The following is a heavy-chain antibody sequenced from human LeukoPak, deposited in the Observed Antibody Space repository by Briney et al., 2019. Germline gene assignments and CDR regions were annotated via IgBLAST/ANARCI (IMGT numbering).Heavy chain of an antibody. CDR2: INHSGST. J-gene: IGHJ3*02. Sequence: PSETLSLTCAVYGGSFSGYYWSWIRQPPGKGLEWIGEINHSGSTNYNPSLKSRATISVDTSKNRFSLKLSSVTAADTAVYYCASNSATYDAFDIWGQGTMVTVSS. CDR3: ASNSATYDAFDI. V-gene: IGHV4-34*01. CDR1: GGSFSGYY. D-gene: IGHD2-15*01.